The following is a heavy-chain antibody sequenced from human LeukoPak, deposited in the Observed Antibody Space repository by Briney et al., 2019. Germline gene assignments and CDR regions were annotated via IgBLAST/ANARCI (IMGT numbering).Heavy chain of an antibody. D-gene: IGHD3-22*01. V-gene: IGHV3-30*03. J-gene: IGHJ4*02. Sequence: GGSLRLSCAASGFTFSSYGMHWVRQALGKGLEWVAVISYDGSNKYYADSVKGRFTISRDNAKNSLFLQMNSLRAEDTAVYFCASGNYAARGYWGQGTLVTVSS. CDR3: ASGNYAARGY. CDR2: ISYDGSNK. CDR1: GFTFSSYG.